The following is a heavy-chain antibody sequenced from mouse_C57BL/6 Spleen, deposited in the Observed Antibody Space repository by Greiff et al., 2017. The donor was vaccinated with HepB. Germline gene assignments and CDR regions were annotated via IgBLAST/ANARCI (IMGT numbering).Heavy chain of an antibody. CDR2: INSDGGST. V-gene: IGHV5-2*01. J-gene: IGHJ1*03. Sequence: EVNLVESGGGLVQPGESLKLSCESNEYEFPSHDMSWVRKTPEKRLELVAAINSDGGSTYYPDTMERRFIISRDNTKKTLYLQMSSLRSEDTALYYCARRGDYYGSGWYFDVWGTGTTVTVSS. CDR3: ARRGDYYGSGWYFDV. CDR1: EYEFPSHD. D-gene: IGHD1-1*01.